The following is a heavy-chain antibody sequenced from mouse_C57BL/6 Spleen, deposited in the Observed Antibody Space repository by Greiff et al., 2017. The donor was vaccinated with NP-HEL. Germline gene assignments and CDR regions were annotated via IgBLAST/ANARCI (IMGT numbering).Heavy chain of an antibody. Sequence: VQLQQSGPELVKPGASVKISCKASGYAFSSSWMNWVKQRPGKGLEWIGRIYPGDGDTNYNGKFKGKATLTADKSSSTAYMQLSSLTSEDSAVYFCARYPFTTVVADYAMDYWGQGTSVTVSS. D-gene: IGHD1-1*01. CDR3: ARYPFTTVVADYAMDY. CDR2: IYPGDGDT. CDR1: GYAFSSSW. J-gene: IGHJ4*01. V-gene: IGHV1-82*01.